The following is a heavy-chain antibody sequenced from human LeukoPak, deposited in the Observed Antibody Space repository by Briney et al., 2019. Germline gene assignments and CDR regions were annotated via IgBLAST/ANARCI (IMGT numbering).Heavy chain of an antibody. D-gene: IGHD5-12*01. Sequence: GGSLRLSCAASGFSFRSYGMHWVRQAPGKGLEYVAAISSNGGSTDYGNSVKGRFTISRDNAKNSLYLQMNSLRAEDTAVYYCARVEGGYPGYWGQGTLVTVSS. CDR2: ISSNGGST. J-gene: IGHJ4*02. V-gene: IGHV3-64*01. CDR1: GFSFRSYG. CDR3: ARVEGGYPGY.